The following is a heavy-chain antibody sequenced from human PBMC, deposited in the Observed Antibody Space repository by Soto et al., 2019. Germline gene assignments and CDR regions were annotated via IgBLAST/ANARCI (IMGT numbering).Heavy chain of an antibody. V-gene: IGHV1-69*13. D-gene: IGHD2-2*02. CDR3: ARDVNGYCSSTSCYTSGMDV. CDR1: GYTFSSYA. J-gene: IGHJ6*02. CDR2: IIPIFGTA. Sequence: SVKVSCKASGYTFSSYAISWVRQAPGQGLEWMGGIIPIFGTANYAQKFQGRVTITADESTSTAYMELSSLSSEDTAVYYCARDVNGYCSSTSCYTSGMDVWGQGATVTVSS.